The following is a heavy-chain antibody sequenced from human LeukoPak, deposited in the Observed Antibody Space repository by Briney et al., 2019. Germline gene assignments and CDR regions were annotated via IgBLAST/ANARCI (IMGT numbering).Heavy chain of an antibody. CDR2: ISWDGGST. CDR3: ARELNGYGYYFFDY. V-gene: IGHV3-43*01. CDR1: GFTFDDYT. D-gene: IGHD3-16*01. J-gene: IGHJ4*02. Sequence: GGSLRLSCAASGFTFDDYTMHWVRQAPGKGLEWVSLISWDGGSTYYADSVKGRFTISRDNAKNSLYLQMNGLRAEDTAVYYCARELNGYGYYFFDYWGPGTLVTVSS.